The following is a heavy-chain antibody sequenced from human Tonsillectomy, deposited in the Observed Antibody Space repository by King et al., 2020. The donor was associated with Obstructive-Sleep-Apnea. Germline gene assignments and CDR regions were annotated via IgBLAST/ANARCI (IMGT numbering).Heavy chain of an antibody. D-gene: IGHD6-6*01. V-gene: IGHV3-74*01. CDR3: AREEYSSSYYNYGMDV. CDR2: INSDGSST. J-gene: IGHJ6*02. Sequence: VQLVESGGGLVQPGGSLRLSCAASGFTFSSYWMHWVRQAPGKGLVWVSRINSDGSSTRYADSVKGRFTSSRDNAKNTLYLQMNSLRADDTAVYYCAREEYSSSYYNYGMDVWGQGTTVSVS. CDR1: GFTFSSYW.